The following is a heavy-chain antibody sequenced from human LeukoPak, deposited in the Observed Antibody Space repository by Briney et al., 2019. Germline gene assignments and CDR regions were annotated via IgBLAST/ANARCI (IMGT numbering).Heavy chain of an antibody. Sequence: SGPALVKPTQTLTLTCTFSGFSLSTSGMRVSWIRQPPGKALEWLARIDWDDDKFYSTSLKTRLTISKATSKNQVVLTMTNMDPVDTATYYCARLGYGSGSYYDDYWGQGTLVTVSS. J-gene: IGHJ4*02. CDR3: ARLGYGSGSYYDDY. D-gene: IGHD3-10*01. CDR2: IDWDDDK. V-gene: IGHV2-70*04. CDR1: GFSLSTSGMR.